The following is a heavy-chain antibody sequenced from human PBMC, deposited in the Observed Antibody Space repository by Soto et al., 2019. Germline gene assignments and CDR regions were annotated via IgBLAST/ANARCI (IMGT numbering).Heavy chain of an antibody. CDR2: INPNGGGT. Sequence: GASVEVSCKASGYTFTGYYIHWVRQAPGQGLEWMGWINPNGGGTNYAQKFQGRVTMTRDTSISTAYMELSRLRSDDTAVYYCARWIADYGQYSVPANLWGQ. D-gene: IGHD4-17*01. CDR3: ARWIADYGQYSVPANL. V-gene: IGHV1-2*02. CDR1: GYTFTGYY. J-gene: IGHJ1*01.